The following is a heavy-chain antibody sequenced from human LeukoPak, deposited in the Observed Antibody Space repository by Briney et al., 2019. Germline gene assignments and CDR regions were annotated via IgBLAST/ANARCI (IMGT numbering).Heavy chain of an antibody. CDR1: GFTFSSYA. Sequence: GGSLRLSCAASGFTFSSYAMSWVRQAPGKGLEWVANIKQDGSKKSYVDSVKGRFTISRDNAKNSLYLQMNSLRAEDTAVYYCARGGSSGYYPDYWGQGTLVTVSS. D-gene: IGHD3-22*01. CDR2: IKQDGSKK. V-gene: IGHV3-7*01. J-gene: IGHJ4*02. CDR3: ARGGSSGYYPDY.